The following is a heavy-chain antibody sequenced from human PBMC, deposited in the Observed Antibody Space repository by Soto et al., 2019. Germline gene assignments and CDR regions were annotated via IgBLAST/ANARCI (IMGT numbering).Heavy chain of an antibody. CDR3: AIYFDFDIDY. D-gene: IGHD3-9*01. CDR2: IYSKTGTI. J-gene: IGHJ4*02. V-gene: IGHV1-18*01. Sequence: QVQLVQSGAEVQNPGASVKVSCKTSGYIFNNFGITWVRQAPGLGLEWLGWIYSKTGTINFAQKFQGRVTMTTDTSTSTAYMELRGLTFDDSAVYFCAIYFDFDIDYWGQGTLVTVS. CDR1: GYIFNNFG.